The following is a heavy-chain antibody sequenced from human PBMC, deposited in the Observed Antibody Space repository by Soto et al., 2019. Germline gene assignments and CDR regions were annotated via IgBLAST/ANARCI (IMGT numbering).Heavy chain of an antibody. D-gene: IGHD4-17*01. CDR2: IYYSGST. V-gene: IGHV4-59*01. CDR3: ARDSDYGGKGIDY. J-gene: IGHJ4*02. CDR1: GGSISSYY. Sequence: PSETLSLTCTVSGGSISSYYWSWIRQPPGKGLEWIGYIYYSGSTNYNPSLKSRVTISVDTSKNQFSLKLSSVTAADTAVYYCARDSDYGGKGIDYWGQGTLVTSPQ.